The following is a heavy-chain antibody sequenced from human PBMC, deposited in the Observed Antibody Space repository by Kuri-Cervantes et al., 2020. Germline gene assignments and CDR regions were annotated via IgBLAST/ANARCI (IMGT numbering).Heavy chain of an antibody. CDR3: ARASPYGDYVGH. V-gene: IGHV1-46*01. CDR2: INPSGGST. Sequence: ASVKVSCKASGYTFTSYYMHWVRQAPGQGLEWMGIINPSGGSTSYAQKFQGRVTITADESTSTAYMELSSLRSEDTAVYYCARASPYGDYVGHWGQGTLVTVSS. CDR1: GYTFTSYY. D-gene: IGHD4-17*01. J-gene: IGHJ4*02.